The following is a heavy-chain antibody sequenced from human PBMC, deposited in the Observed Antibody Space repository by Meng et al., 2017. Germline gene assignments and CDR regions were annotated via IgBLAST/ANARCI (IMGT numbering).Heavy chain of an antibody. Sequence: GESLKISCAASGFTFSSYSMNWVRQAPGKGLEWVSSISSSSSYIYYADSVKGRFTISRGNAKNSLYLQMNSLRAEDTAVYYCVLVGATYAFDIWGQGTMVTVSS. CDR3: VLVGATYAFDI. D-gene: IGHD1-26*01. CDR2: ISSSSSYI. V-gene: IGHV3-21*01. CDR1: GFTFSSYS. J-gene: IGHJ3*02.